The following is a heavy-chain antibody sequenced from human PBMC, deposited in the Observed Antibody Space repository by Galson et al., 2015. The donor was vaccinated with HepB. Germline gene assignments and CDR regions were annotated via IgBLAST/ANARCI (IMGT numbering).Heavy chain of an antibody. CDR2: ISGSGGST. D-gene: IGHD6-13*01. CDR3: AKDQVAARLNY. CDR1: GFTFDDYT. Sequence: SLRLSCAASGFTFDDYTMHWVRQAPGKGLEWVSAISGSGGSTYYADSVKGRFTISRDNSKNTLYLQMNSLRAEDTAVYYCAKDQVAARLNYWGQGTLVTVSS. J-gene: IGHJ4*02. V-gene: IGHV3-23*01.